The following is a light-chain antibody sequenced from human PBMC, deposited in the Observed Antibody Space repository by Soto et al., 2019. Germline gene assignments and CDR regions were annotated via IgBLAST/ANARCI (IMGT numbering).Light chain of an antibody. CDR1: QTISSW. J-gene: IGKJ1*01. CDR2: KAS. V-gene: IGKV1-5*03. CDR3: QHYNSYSEA. Sequence: DIQMTQSPSTLSGSVGDRVTITCRASQTISSWLAWYQQKPGKAPKLLIYKASTLKSGVPSRFSGSGSGTEFTLTISSLQPDDFATYDCQHYNSYSEAFXQGTKV.